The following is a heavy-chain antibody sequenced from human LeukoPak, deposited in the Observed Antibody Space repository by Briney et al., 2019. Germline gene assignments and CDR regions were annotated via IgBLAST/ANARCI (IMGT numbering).Heavy chain of an antibody. D-gene: IGHD2-2*01. Sequence: SETLSLTCTVSGGSISSYYWSWIRQPAGKGLEWIGRMYISGGTNYNSSLKSRVTMSVDTSKNQFSLKLTSVTAADTAVYYCARDHQLRYFDYWGQGTLVTVSS. CDR3: ARDHQLRYFDY. CDR2: MYISGGT. J-gene: IGHJ4*02. V-gene: IGHV4-4*07. CDR1: GGSISSYY.